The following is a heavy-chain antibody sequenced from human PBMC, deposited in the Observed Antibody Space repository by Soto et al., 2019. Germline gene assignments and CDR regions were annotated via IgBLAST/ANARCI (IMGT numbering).Heavy chain of an antibody. CDR3: ARYGSGLRNYYYGMDV. V-gene: IGHV1-18*01. D-gene: IGHD3-10*01. CDR1: GYTFTSYG. J-gene: IGHJ6*02. Sequence: QVQLVQSGAEVKKPGASVKVSCKASGYTFTSYGISWVRQAPGQGLEWMGWISAYNGNTNYAQKLQGRVTMTTDTSTSTAYMGLRSLRSDDTAVYYCARYGSGLRNYYYGMDVWGQGTTVTVSS. CDR2: ISAYNGNT.